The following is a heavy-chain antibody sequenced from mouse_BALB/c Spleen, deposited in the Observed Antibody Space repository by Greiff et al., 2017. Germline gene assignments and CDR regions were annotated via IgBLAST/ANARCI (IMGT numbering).Heavy chain of an antibody. CDR2: IWSGGST. V-gene: IGHV2-4-1*01. J-gene: IGHJ4*01. D-gene: IGHD1-1*01. Sequence: VKLVESGPGLVQPSQSLSITCTVSGFSLTSYGVHWVRQSPGKGLEWLGVIWSGGSTDYNAAFISRLSISKDNSKSQVFFKMNSLQADDTAIYYCARKGYYYGSSYYAMDYWGQGTSVTVSS. CDR3: ARKGYYYGSSYYAMDY. CDR1: GFSLTSYG.